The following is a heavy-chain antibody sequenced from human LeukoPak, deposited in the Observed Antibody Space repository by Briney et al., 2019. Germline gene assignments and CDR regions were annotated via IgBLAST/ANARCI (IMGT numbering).Heavy chain of an antibody. CDR3: ARDREYTDYLHNWFDP. J-gene: IGHJ5*02. V-gene: IGHV3-7*01. Sequence: GGSLRLSCAVSGFTFSSYWMSWVRQAPGKGLEWVANIKQGGIEKNYVDSVKGRFTISRDNAKNSLYLQMNSLRAEDTAVYYCARDREYTDYLHNWFDPWGQGTLVTVSS. D-gene: IGHD4-11*01. CDR2: IKQGGIEK. CDR1: GFTFSSYW.